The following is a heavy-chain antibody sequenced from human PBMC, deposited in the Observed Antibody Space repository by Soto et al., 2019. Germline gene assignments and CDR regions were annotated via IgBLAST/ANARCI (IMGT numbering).Heavy chain of an antibody. Sequence: EVQLLESGGGLVQPGGSLRLSCAASGFTFSSYAITWVRQAPGKGLEWVSVISGSGDRTYYADSVKGRFTISRDNSKNTLYLPMNSLRAEDTSVYYFASGRGSYFYSGMDVWRQGTTVTVSS. CDR2: ISGSGDRT. CDR1: GFTFSSYA. V-gene: IGHV3-23*01. CDR3: ASGRGSYFYSGMDV. D-gene: IGHD1-26*01. J-gene: IGHJ6*02.